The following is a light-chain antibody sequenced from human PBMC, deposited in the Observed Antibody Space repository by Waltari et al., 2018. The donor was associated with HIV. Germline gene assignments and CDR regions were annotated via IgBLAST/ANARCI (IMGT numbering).Light chain of an antibody. Sequence: QSVLTQPPAVSEALRPRVTISCSGTPSKISHSAVTWYQQLPGKAPKLLIYYDNLLSAGVSDRFSGSKSGTSASLAISGLQSEDEADYYCAAWDDTLNGFVFGSGTRVTVL. J-gene: IGLJ1*01. CDR2: YDN. V-gene: IGLV1-36*01. CDR1: PSKISHSA. CDR3: AAWDDTLNGFV.